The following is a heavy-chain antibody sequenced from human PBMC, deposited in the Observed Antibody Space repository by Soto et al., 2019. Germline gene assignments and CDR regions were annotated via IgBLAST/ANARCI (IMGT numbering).Heavy chain of an antibody. CDR2: IYYSGST. CDR1: GGSISGGTYY. CDR3: ARLAYYGTDCYALDY. D-gene: IGHD2-21*02. V-gene: IGHV4-39*01. J-gene: IGHJ4*02. Sequence: SETLSLTCTVSGGSISGGTYYWGWIRQPPGKGLEWIGSIYYSGSTYYNPSLKSRVTISVDTSKNQFSLKLSSVTAADTAVYYCARLAYYGTDCYALDYWGQGSLVTVSS.